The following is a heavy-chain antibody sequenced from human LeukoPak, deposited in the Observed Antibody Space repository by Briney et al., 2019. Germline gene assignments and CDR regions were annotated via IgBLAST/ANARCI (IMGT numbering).Heavy chain of an antibody. CDR1: GYTFTRYA. CDR2: INAGNGNT. V-gene: IGHV1-3*01. J-gene: IGHJ3*02. Sequence: ASVKVSCKASGYTFTRYAMHWVRQAPGQRLEWMGWINAGNGNTKYSQKFQGRVTITRDTSASTAYMELSSLRSEDTAVYYCALTYYDILTGIDAFDIWGQGTMVTVSS. D-gene: IGHD3-9*01. CDR3: ALTYYDILTGIDAFDI.